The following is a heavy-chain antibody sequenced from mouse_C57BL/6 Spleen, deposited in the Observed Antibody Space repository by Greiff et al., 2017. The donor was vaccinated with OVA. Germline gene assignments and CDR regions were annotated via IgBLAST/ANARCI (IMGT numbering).Heavy chain of an antibody. Sequence: EVKLVESGEGLVKPGGSLKLSCAASGFTFSSYAMSWVRQTPEKRLEWVAYISSGGDYIYYADTVKGRFTISSDNARDTLYLQMSSLKSEDTAMYYCTRNYDYDDAMDYWGQGTSVTVSS. V-gene: IGHV5-9-1*02. J-gene: IGHJ4*01. CDR1: GFTFSSYA. CDR3: TRNYDYDDAMDY. D-gene: IGHD2-4*01. CDR2: ISSGGDYI.